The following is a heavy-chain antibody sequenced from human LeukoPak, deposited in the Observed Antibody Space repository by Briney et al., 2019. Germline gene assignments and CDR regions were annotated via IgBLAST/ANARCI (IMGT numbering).Heavy chain of an antibody. V-gene: IGHV1-8*01. D-gene: IGHD3-10*01. Sequence: ASVKVSCKASGYTFTSYDVNRVRQATGQGLEWMGWMSPDSGNTGYAQKFQGRVTMTRDTSISTAYLDLSSLTSEDTAVYYCARVSMRVRGARRFDPWGQGTLVTVSS. CDR1: GYTFTSYD. J-gene: IGHJ5*02. CDR3: ARVSMRVRGARRFDP. CDR2: MSPDSGNT.